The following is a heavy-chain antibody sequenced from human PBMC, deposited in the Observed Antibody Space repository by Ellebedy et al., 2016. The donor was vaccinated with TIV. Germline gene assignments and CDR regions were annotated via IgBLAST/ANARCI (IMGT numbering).Heavy chain of an antibody. CDR3: AKLDSSGYYYGRFDY. CDR1: GFTFRNFT. J-gene: IGHJ4*02. Sequence: GGSLRLSCAASGFTFRNFTMTWVRQAPGKGLEWVSSISISGVSTDYADSVRGRVTISRYNSKNTLYLQMNSLRADDSAVYYCAKLDSSGYYYGRFDYWGQGTLVTVSS. V-gene: IGHV3-23*01. CDR2: ISISGVST. D-gene: IGHD3-22*01.